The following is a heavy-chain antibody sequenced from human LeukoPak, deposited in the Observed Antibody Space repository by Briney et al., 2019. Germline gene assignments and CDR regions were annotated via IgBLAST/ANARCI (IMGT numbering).Heavy chain of an antibody. Sequence: ASVKVSCKASGYTFTGYYMHWVRQAPGQGLEWMGWINPNSGGTNYAQKFQGRVTMTRGTSISTAYMELSRLRSDDTAVYYCARSYCTNGVCSSFDYWGQGTLVTVSS. CDR2: INPNSGGT. CDR3: ARSYCTNGVCSSFDY. V-gene: IGHV1-2*02. J-gene: IGHJ4*02. D-gene: IGHD2-8*01. CDR1: GYTFTGYY.